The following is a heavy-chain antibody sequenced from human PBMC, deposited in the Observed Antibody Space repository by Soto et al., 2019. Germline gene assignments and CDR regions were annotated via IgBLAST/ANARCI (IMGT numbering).Heavy chain of an antibody. Sequence: VQLVESGGGLVQPGGSLRLSCAASGFTVSSNYMSWVRQAPGKGLEWVSVIYSGGSTYYADSVKGRFTISRDNSKNTLYLQMNSLRAEDTAVYYCASSSRNYYYYYMDVWGKGTTVTVSS. CDR2: IYSGGST. J-gene: IGHJ6*03. D-gene: IGHD6-13*01. CDR1: GFTVSSNY. V-gene: IGHV3-66*01. CDR3: ASSSRNYYYYYMDV.